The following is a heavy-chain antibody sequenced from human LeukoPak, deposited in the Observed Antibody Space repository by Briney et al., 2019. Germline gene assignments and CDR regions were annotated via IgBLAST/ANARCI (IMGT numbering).Heavy chain of an antibody. Sequence: NTSETLSLTCTVSGGSISSYYWSWIRQPAGKGLEWIGRIYTSGSTNYNPSLKSRVTMSVDTSKNQFSLKLSSVTAADTAVYYCARDGSYYYDSSGYYSHWGQGTLVTVSS. J-gene: IGHJ4*02. D-gene: IGHD3-22*01. CDR3: ARDGSYYYDSSGYYSH. V-gene: IGHV4-4*07. CDR1: GGSISSYY. CDR2: IYTSGST.